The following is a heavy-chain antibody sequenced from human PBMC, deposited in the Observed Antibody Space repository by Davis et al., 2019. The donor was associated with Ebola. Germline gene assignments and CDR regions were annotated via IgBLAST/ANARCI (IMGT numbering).Heavy chain of an antibody. J-gene: IGHJ4*02. CDR3: ARALDYGDYAALGY. V-gene: IGHV4-34*01. CDR2: INHSGST. D-gene: IGHD4-17*01. Sequence: SETLSLTCAVYGGSFSGYYWSWIRQPPGKGLEWIGAINHSGSTNYNPSLKSRVTISVDTSKNQFSLKLSYVTAADTAVYYCARALDYGDYAALGYWGQGTLVTVSS. CDR1: GGSFSGYY.